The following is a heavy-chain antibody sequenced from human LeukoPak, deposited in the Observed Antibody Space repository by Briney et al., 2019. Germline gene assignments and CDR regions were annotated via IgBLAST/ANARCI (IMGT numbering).Heavy chain of an antibody. CDR2: IKKDGSQK. V-gene: IGHV3-7*03. CDR1: GFTFSDKW. CDR3: ARVGWELLNLHFDP. Sequence: GGSLRLSCVASGFTFSDKWMSWVRQAPGKGPEWVASIKKDGSQKYYVDSVKGRFAISRDNAQNSLYLEMSSLSVEDTAIYSCARVGWELLNLHFDPWGQGTLVTVSS. J-gene: IGHJ5*02. D-gene: IGHD1-26*01.